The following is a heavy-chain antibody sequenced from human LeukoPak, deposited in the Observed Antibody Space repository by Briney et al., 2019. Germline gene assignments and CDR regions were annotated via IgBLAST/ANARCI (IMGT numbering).Heavy chain of an antibody. D-gene: IGHD4-17*01. CDR3: AKDLTTVTTQQI. Sequence: GGSLRLSCAASGVTFSSYGMHWVRQAPGKGLEGVAFIRYDGGNKYYADSVKGRFTISRDNSKNTLYLQMNSLRAEDTAVYYCAKDLTTVTTQQIWGQGTMVTVSS. CDR1: GVTFSSYG. J-gene: IGHJ3*02. CDR2: IRYDGGNK. V-gene: IGHV3-30*02.